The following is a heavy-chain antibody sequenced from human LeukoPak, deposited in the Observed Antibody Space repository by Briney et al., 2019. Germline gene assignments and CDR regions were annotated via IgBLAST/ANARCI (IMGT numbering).Heavy chain of an antibody. J-gene: IGHJ4*02. Sequence: GGSLRLSCATSGFTFSSYWMSWVRQAPGKGLEWVANIRQDESEKYYGDSVKGRCTISRDNAKRSLYLQIYSLRVEDTAVYYGARVDGSHSCPDSLGQGTLVTVSS. CDR1: GFTFSSYW. CDR3: ARVDGSHSCPDS. CDR2: IRQDESEK. V-gene: IGHV3-7*01. D-gene: IGHD2-2*01.